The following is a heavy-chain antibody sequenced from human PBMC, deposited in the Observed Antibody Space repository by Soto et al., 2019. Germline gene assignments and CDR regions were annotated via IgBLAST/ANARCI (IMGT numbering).Heavy chain of an antibody. D-gene: IGHD1-26*01. CDR1: GGSVSSSSYY. Sequence: ETLSLTCTVSGGSVSSSSYYWGWIRQPPGKGLEWIGTIYYTGSTSYSPSLKSRVTISVDTSKTQFSLNLKSVTAADTAVYYSAGRRAGDYYFDYWGQGTLVTVSS. V-gene: IGHV4-39*01. CDR2: IYYTGST. CDR3: AGRRAGDYYFDY. J-gene: IGHJ4*02.